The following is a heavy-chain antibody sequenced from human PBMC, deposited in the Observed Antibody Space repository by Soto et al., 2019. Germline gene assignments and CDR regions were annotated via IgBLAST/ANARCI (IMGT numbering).Heavy chain of an antibody. D-gene: IGHD6-6*01. J-gene: IGHJ4*02. Sequence: ASVKVSCKASGYTFTTYAISWVRQAPGQGLEWMGWLRTYDGNTDYAPNLRGRVTMTTDTSTNTAYMELRSLRSDDTAVYYCARDRLHTSSSITFDYWGQGAXVTAPQ. CDR1: GYTFTTYA. CDR3: ARDRLHTSSSITFDY. V-gene: IGHV1-18*01. CDR2: LRTYDGNT.